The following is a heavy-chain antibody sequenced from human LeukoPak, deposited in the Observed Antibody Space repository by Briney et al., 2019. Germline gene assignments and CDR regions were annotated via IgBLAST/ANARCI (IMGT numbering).Heavy chain of an antibody. CDR1: GFTFSSYG. CDR3: AKRDYYDSSGYHDY. Sequence: GGTLRLSCAASGFTFSSYGMSWVRQAPGKGLERVSAISGSGGSTYYADSVKGRFTISRDNSKNTLYLQMNSLRAEDTAVYYCAKRDYYDSSGYHDYWGQGTLVTVSS. V-gene: IGHV3-23*01. CDR2: ISGSGGST. J-gene: IGHJ4*02. D-gene: IGHD3-22*01.